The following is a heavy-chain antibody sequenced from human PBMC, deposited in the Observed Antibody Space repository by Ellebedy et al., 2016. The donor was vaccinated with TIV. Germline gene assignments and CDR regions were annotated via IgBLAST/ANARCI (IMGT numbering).Heavy chain of an antibody. CDR1: GFTFSNYA. V-gene: IGHV3-23*01. CDR3: ARDLSGYDVMGGDY. J-gene: IGHJ4*02. D-gene: IGHD5-12*01. Sequence: GESLKISCAASGFTFSNYAMGWVRLAPGKGLEWVSTISGSGGSTYYADSVKGRFTISRDNSKNTLYLQMNSLRAEDTAVYYCARDLSGYDVMGGDYWGQGTLVTVSS. CDR2: ISGSGGST.